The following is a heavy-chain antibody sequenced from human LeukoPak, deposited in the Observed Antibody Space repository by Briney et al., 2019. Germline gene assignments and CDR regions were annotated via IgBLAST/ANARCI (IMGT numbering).Heavy chain of an antibody. V-gene: IGHV4-34*01. J-gene: IGHJ4*02. Sequence: KTSETLSLTCAVYGGYFSGYYWSWIRQPPGKGLEWIGEINHSGSTNYNPSLKSRVTISVDTSKNQFSLKLSSVTAADTAVYYCARGGPLDSSGWYYFDYWGQGTLVTVSP. CDR3: ARGGPLDSSGWYYFDY. D-gene: IGHD6-19*01. CDR1: GGYFSGYY. CDR2: INHSGST.